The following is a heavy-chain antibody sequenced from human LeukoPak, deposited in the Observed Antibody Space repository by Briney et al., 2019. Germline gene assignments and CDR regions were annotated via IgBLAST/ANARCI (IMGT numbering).Heavy chain of an antibody. CDR1: GFTFSSYA. Sequence: PGGSLRLSRAASGFTFSSYAMHWVRQAPGKGLEWVAVISYDGSNKYYADSVKGRFTISRDNSKNTLYLQMNSLRAEDTAVYYCARGSGWYRYGIDYWGQGTLVTVSS. D-gene: IGHD6-19*01. CDR3: ARGSGWYRYGIDY. J-gene: IGHJ4*02. CDR2: ISYDGSNK. V-gene: IGHV3-30*04.